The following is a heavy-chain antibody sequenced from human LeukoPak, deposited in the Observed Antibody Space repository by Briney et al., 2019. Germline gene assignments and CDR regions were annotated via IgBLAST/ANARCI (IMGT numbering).Heavy chain of an antibody. Sequence: GGSLRLSCVASGLTVNSNYMSWVRQAPGKGLEWVSVISDGGDTTYYADSVKGRFTISRDNSRNTLYLQMNSLRVEDTAVYYCAKDARRSSGWYFFDHWGQGTLVTVSS. V-gene: IGHV3-23*01. CDR2: ISDGGDTT. D-gene: IGHD6-19*01. J-gene: IGHJ4*02. CDR1: GLTVNSNY. CDR3: AKDARRSSGWYFFDH.